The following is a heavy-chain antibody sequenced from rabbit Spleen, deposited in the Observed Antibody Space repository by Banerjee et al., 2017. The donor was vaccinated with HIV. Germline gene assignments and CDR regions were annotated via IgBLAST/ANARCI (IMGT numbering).Heavy chain of an antibody. CDR1: GIDFTKYY. J-gene: IGHJ4*01. CDR2: IYAARGTT. D-gene: IGHD6-1*01. CDR3: VREAGYGGYGDANL. Sequence: QLTETGGGLVQPGGSLTLSCKASGIDFTKYYISWVRQAPGKGLEWIGIIYAARGTTDSASWVNGRFTISSHNAQNTLYLQLNSLTAADTTTYFCVREAGYGGYGDANLWGQGTLVTVS. V-gene: IGHV1S7*01.